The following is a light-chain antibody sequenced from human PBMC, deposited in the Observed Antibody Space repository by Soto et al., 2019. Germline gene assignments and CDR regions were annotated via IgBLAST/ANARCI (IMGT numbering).Light chain of an antibody. V-gene: IGLV2-23*01. J-gene: IGLJ1*01. CDR3: CSYAGSRTDL. CDR1: SGDVGSYNL. Sequence: QSVLTQPASVSGSPGQSITISCTGTSGDVGSYNLVSWYQQQPGKAPKLLIYEGSQRPSGVSTRFSGSKSGNTASLTISGLQADDEADYYCCSYAGSRTDLFGTGTKVTVL. CDR2: EGS.